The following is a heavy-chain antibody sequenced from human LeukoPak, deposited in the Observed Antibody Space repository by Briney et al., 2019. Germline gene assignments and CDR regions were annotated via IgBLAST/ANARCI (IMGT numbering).Heavy chain of an antibody. CDR1: GFTFSDYS. J-gene: IGHJ4*02. D-gene: IGHD3-22*01. CDR3: ARSVGLYYYDRSGYFDS. V-gene: IGHV3-7*01. Sequence: GGSLRLSCAASGFTFSDYSMNWVRQAPGKGLERVASIKQDASEKHHVDSVRGRFTISRDNAKKSLYLEMRSLRAEDTAVYYCARSVGLYYYDRSGYFDSWGQGTLVTVSS. CDR2: IKQDASEK.